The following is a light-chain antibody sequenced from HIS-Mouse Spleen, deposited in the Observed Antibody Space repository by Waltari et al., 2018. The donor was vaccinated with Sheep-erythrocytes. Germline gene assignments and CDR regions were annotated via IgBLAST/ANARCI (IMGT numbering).Light chain of an antibody. CDR1: KLGDKY. J-gene: IGLJ2*01. CDR2: QDS. CDR3: QAWDSSTVV. V-gene: IGLV3-1*01. Sequence: SYELTQPPSVSVSPGKTASTTSAGDKLGDKYACWYQQKPGQSPVLVIYQDSKRPPGIPGRFSGANSGNTATLTISGTQAMDEADYYCQAWDSSTVVFGGGTKLTVL.